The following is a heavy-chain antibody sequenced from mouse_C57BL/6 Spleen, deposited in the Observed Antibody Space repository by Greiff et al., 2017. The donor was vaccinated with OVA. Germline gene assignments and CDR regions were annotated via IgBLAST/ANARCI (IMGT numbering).Heavy chain of an antibody. J-gene: IGHJ2*01. D-gene: IGHD3-3*01. CDR1: GYSITSGYY. CDR2: ISYDGSN. Sequence: VQLQQSGPGLVKPSQSLSLTCSVTGYSITSGYYWNWIRQFPGNKLEWMGYISYDGSNNYNPSLKNRISITRDTSKNQFFLKLNSVTTEDTATYYCARAGTGGFDYWGQGTTLTVSS. CDR3: ARAGTGGFDY. V-gene: IGHV3-6*01.